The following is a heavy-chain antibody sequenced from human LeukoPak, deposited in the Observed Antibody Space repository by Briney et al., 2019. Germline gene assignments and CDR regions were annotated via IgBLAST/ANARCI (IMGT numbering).Heavy chain of an antibody. V-gene: IGHV4-61*02. Sequence: PSETLSLTCTVSGGSISSGSYYWSWIRQPAGKGLEWIGRIYTSGSTNYNPSLKSRVTISVDTSKNQFSLKLGSVTAADTAVYYCARGGCSSTSCKTRGFDPWGQGTLVTVSS. CDR2: IYTSGST. CDR3: ARGGCSSTSCKTRGFDP. D-gene: IGHD2-2*01. CDR1: GGSISSGSYY. J-gene: IGHJ5*02.